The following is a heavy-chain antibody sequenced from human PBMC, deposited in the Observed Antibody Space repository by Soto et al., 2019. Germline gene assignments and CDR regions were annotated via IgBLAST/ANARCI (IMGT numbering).Heavy chain of an antibody. Sequence: QVQLQESGPGLVKPSQTLSLSCTVSGGSISSDSYYWTWIRQHPGKGLERIGYVYYGGNTYYNPSLKSRLTISLETCKKQFSLKLTSVTAAGTAAYFCAPGSGGVWLSFHSWGQGILVTVSS. J-gene: IGHJ4*02. CDR1: GGSISSDSYY. CDR3: APGSGGVWLSFHS. CDR2: VYYGGNT. V-gene: IGHV4-31*03. D-gene: IGHD3-9*01.